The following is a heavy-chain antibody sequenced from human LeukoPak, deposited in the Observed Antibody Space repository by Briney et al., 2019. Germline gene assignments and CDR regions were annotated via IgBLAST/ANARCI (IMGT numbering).Heavy chain of an antibody. CDR3: ARYTNGFDY. J-gene: IGHJ4*02. CDR1: VFALSKYG. CDR2: IGSGGGTI. Sequence: GGSLRLSCAASVFALSKYGMSWVRQSPGKGLEWVSYIGSGGGTISYADSVKGRFAISRDNAENSLYLQVNGLRDEDTAVYYCARYTNGFDYWGQGTLVTVSS. D-gene: IGHD1-1*01. V-gene: IGHV3-48*02.